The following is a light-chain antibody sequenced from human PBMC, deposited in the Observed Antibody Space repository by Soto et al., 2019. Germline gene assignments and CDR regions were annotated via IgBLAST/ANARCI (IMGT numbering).Light chain of an antibody. Sequence: QSALTQPPSASGSPGQSVTISCTGTTSDVGRYDYVSWYQQHPGKAPKLIIYEINKRPSGVPARFSGSKSGNTACLTVSGLQAEDEADYSCHSYAGSNTWVFGGGTKLTVL. CDR3: HSYAGSNTWV. J-gene: IGLJ3*02. CDR2: EIN. CDR1: TSDVGRYDY. V-gene: IGLV2-8*01.